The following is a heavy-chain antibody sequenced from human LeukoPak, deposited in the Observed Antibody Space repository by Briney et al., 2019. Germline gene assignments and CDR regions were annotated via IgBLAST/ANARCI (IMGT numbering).Heavy chain of an antibody. Sequence: SETLSLSCTVSGGSISSSSYDWGWIRQHPGKGLEWIGSIYYSGSTYYNPSLKSRVTMSIDTSKNQFSLKLNSVTAADTAIYYCARDAKYYYGSRTYFFFEYWGQGTPLSVSS. D-gene: IGHD3-10*01. CDR2: IYYSGST. J-gene: IGHJ4*02. V-gene: IGHV4-39*07. CDR3: ARDAKYYYGSRTYFFFEY. CDR1: GGSISSSSYD.